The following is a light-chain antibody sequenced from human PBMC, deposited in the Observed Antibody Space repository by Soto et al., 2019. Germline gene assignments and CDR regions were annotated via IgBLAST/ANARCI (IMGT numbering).Light chain of an antibody. CDR2: DAS. V-gene: IGKV3-11*01. J-gene: IGKJ4*01. CDR1: QSVRSN. Sequence: EIVMTQSPATLSVSAGKRATLSCRASQSVRSNLAWYQQTPGQAPRLLIYDASNTATGIPARLSGSGSGTDFTLTISSLEPEDSAVYYCQQRSNWLTFGGGTKVDIK. CDR3: QQRSNWLT.